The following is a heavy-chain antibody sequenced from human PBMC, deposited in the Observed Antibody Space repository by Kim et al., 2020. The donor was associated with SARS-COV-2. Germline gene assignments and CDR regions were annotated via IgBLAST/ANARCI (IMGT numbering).Heavy chain of an antibody. CDR3: ARDSVDSGSYLDY. D-gene: IGHD3-10*01. V-gene: IGHV3-30*01. Sequence: NYQDTVKGRFNLSRDNSKYKVYLQMNSLRVEDTALYYCARDSVDSGSYLDYWGQGTPVTVSS. J-gene: IGHJ4*02.